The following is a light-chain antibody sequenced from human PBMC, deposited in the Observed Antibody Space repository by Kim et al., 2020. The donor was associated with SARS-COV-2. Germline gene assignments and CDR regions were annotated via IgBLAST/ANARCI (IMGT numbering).Light chain of an antibody. CDR3: AAWDDSLKGSV. CDR2: SND. Sequence: GQRVTMSCSTSITKNGSHVENWYQQLQGTAPKLLMYSNDYRPSGVPDRISGSKSGTSASLAISGLQSEDEADYYCAAWDDSLKGSVFGGGTQLTVL. V-gene: IGLV1-44*01. J-gene: IGLJ3*02. CDR1: ITKNGSHV.